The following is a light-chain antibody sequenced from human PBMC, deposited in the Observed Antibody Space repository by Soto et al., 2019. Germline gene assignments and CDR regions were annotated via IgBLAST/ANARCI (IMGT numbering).Light chain of an antibody. CDR2: GAS. CDR3: QQSSNWPRT. J-gene: IGKJ1*01. Sequence: EIVMTQSPATLSVSPGERVTLSCRASQFISNSLAWYQQRPGQPPRLLIYGASTRAAGISARFSGRGSGTEFTLTISSLQSEDFAVYYCQQSSNWPRTFGQGTKVDIK. CDR1: QFISNS. V-gene: IGKV3-15*01.